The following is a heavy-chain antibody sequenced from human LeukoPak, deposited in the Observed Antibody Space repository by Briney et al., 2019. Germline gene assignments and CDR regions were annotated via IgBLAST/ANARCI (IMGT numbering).Heavy chain of an antibody. J-gene: IGHJ3*02. Sequence: SETLSLTCTVSGGSISSYYWSWIRQPPGKGLEWIGYIYYSGSTNYNPSLTSRVTISVDTSKNQFSLTLSSVTAADAAVYYCARGGSWAFDIWGQGTMVTVSS. CDR1: GGSISSYY. CDR2: IYYSGST. V-gene: IGHV4-59*01. CDR3: ARGGSWAFDI.